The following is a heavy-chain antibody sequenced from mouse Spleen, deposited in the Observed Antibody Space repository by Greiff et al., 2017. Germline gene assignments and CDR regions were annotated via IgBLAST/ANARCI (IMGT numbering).Heavy chain of an antibody. D-gene: IGHD2-1*01. Sequence: QVHVKQSGAELVRPGASVTLSCKASGYTFTDYEMHWVKQTPVHGLEWIGAIDPETGGTAYNQKFKGKAILTADKSSSTAYMELRSLTSEDSAVYYCTRENGNYDYWGQGTTLTVSS. CDR2: IDPETGGT. J-gene: IGHJ2*01. CDR3: TRENGNYDY. CDR1: GYTFTDYE. V-gene: IGHV1-15*01.